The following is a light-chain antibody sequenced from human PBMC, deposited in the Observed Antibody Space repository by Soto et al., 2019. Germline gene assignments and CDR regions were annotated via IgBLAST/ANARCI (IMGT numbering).Light chain of an antibody. V-gene: IGLV1-44*01. Sequence: QPVLTQPPSASGTPGQRVTISCSGSNSNIGSNTVNWYQQLPGTAPKLLIYYDNLRPSGVPDRISGSKSGTSASLAISGLQSDDEDDYSCAAWDDSLNGRVFGTGTKLTVL. CDR3: AAWDDSLNGRV. CDR2: YDN. J-gene: IGLJ1*01. CDR1: NSNIGSNT.